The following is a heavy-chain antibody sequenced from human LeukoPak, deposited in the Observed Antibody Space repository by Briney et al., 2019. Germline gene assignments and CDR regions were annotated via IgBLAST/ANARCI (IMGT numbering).Heavy chain of an antibody. V-gene: IGHV3-21*01. CDR3: ARSSRTSWYSDY. J-gene: IGHJ4*02. CDR2: ISSSSYI. Sequence: GGSLILSCAASGFTFSNYSMNWVRQAPGKGLEWVSSISSSSYIYYADSVKGRFAISRDNARNSLYLQMNSLRVEDTAVYYCARSSRTSWYSDYWGQGTLVTVSS. D-gene: IGHD6-13*01. CDR1: GFTFSNYS.